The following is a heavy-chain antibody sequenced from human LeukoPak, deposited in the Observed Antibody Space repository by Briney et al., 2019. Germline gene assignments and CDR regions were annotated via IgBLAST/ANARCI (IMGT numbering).Heavy chain of an antibody. CDR2: IYYSGST. V-gene: IGHV4-39*07. J-gene: IGHJ4*02. D-gene: IGHD3-22*01. Sequence: SETLSLTCTVSGGSISSSSYYWGWIRQPPGKGLEWIGSIYYSGSTYYNPSLKSRVTISVDTSKNQFSLKLSSVTAADTAVYYCARDYYDSSGYYHEGFFDYWGQGTLVTVSS. CDR3: ARDYYDSSGYYHEGFFDY. CDR1: GGSISSSSYY.